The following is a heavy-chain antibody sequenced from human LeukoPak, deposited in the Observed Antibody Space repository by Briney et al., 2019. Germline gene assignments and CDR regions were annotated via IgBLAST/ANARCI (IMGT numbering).Heavy chain of an antibody. CDR2: IIPIFGTA. J-gene: IGHJ4*02. V-gene: IGHV1-69*05. Sequence: SVKVSCKASGGTFSSYAISWVRQAPGQGLEWMGGIIPIFGTANSAQKFSGRVTITTDESTCIAYMELSSLRSEDTDVYYCSRGRWPQPWCYFDYWGQGTLVTVSS. D-gene: IGHD5-24*01. CDR1: GGTFSSYA. CDR3: SRGRWPQPWCYFDY.